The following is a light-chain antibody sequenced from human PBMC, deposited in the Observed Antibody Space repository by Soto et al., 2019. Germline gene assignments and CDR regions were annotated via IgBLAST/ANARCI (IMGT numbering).Light chain of an antibody. Sequence: VLTQYPGTLSLSPGERATLSCGASQSVSSSYLAWYQQKPGQAPRLLIYGAASRATGIPDRFSGSGSGTDFPLTISRLEPDDFEVYYCQQYGSSPQTFGQGTTVDIK. V-gene: IGKV3-20*01. CDR3: QQYGSSPQT. CDR1: QSVSSSY. CDR2: GAA. J-gene: IGKJ1*01.